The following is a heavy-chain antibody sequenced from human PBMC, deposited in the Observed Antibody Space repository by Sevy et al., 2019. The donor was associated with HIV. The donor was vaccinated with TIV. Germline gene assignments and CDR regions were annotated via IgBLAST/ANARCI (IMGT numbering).Heavy chain of an antibody. Sequence: WETLSLTCTVSGGSTSLYYWSWIRQPPGKALEWIGYINFTGSTDYNPSLKSRVTISLDTSKNQFSLKLTSVTAADTAVYYCARAPLISLDILGATSVFDFWGQGTPVTVSS. CDR3: ARAPLISLDILGATSVFDF. CDR2: INFTGST. CDR1: GGSTSLYY. J-gene: IGHJ4*02. D-gene: IGHD1-26*01. V-gene: IGHV4-59*13.